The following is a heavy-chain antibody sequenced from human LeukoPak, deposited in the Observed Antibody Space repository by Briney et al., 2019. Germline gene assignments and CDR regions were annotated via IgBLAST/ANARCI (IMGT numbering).Heavy chain of an antibody. CDR1: GGSISSSSYY. V-gene: IGHV4-39*01. CDR3: ARRGSSWSLDY. J-gene: IGHJ4*02. CDR2: IFYSGST. Sequence: SEILSLTCTVSGGSISSSSYYWGWIRQPPGKGLEWIGTIFYSGSTYYNPSLKSRVTISVDTSKNQFSLKLTSVTAADTAVYYCARRGSSWSLDYWGQGTLVTVSS. D-gene: IGHD6-13*01.